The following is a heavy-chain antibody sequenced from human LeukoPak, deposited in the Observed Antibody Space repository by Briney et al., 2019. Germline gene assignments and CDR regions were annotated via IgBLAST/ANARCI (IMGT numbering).Heavy chain of an antibody. Sequence: SETLSLTCIVSGGSISNYFWSWIRQPPGKGLEWVGYVYYSGITNYNPSLKSRVTMSVDTSKNQFSLKLSSVTAADTAVYYCARGLVATKRFDYWGQGTLVTVSS. CDR1: GGSISNYF. CDR3: ARGLVATKRFDY. J-gene: IGHJ4*02. V-gene: IGHV4-59*12. D-gene: IGHD5-12*01. CDR2: VYYSGIT.